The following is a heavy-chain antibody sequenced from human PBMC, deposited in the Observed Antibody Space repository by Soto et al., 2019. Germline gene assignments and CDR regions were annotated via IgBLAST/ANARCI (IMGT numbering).Heavy chain of an antibody. D-gene: IGHD3-10*01. CDR1: GGSISSYY. Sequence: PSETLSLTCTVSGGSISSYYLSWIRQPPGKGLEWIGYIYYSGSTNYNPSLKSRVTISVDTSKNQFSLKLSSVTAADTAVYYCARDVNGSGSYYKLKPYNWFDPWGQGTLVTVSS. V-gene: IGHV4-59*01. CDR3: ARDVNGSGSYYKLKPYNWFDP. CDR2: IYYSGST. J-gene: IGHJ5*02.